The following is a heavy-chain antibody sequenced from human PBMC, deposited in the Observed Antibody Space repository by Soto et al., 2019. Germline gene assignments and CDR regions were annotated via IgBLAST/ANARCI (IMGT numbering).Heavy chain of an antibody. CDR2: INHSGST. CDR3: AIMSIAAPRDY. D-gene: IGHD6-6*01. J-gene: IGHJ4*02. V-gene: IGHV4-34*01. CDR1: GGSFSGYY. Sequence: SETLSLTCAVYGGSFSGYYWSWIRQPPGKGLEWIGEINHSGSTNYNPSLKSRVTISVDTSKNQFSLKLSSVTAADTAVYYCAIMSIAAPRDYWGQGTLVTVSS.